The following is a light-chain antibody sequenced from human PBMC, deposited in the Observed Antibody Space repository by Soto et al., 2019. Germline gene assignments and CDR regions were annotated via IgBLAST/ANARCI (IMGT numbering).Light chain of an antibody. CDR2: NAS. CDR1: ESVSNS. J-gene: IGKJ4*01. CDR3: QHRAGWPSALT. V-gene: IGKV3-11*01. Sequence: ETVLTQSPATLSLSPGERATLSCRASESVSNSLAWYQHKPGQAPRLLIYNASNRATGIPARFSGSGSGTDFTLTISSLEHEAFAVYFCQHRAGWPSALTFGGGTKVEIK.